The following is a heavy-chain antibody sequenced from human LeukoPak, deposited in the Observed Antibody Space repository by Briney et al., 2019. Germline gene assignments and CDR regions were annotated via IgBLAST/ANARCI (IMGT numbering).Heavy chain of an antibody. V-gene: IGHV3-73*01. CDR3: AKSYYDSSGYRGDFEY. CDR1: GFTFSGSA. D-gene: IGHD3-22*01. Sequence: PGGSLRLSCAASGFTFSGSAMHWVRQASGKGLEWVGRIRSKANSYATAYAASVKGRFTISRDNSNSKNTLYLQMNSLRAEDTAVYYCAKSYYDSSGYRGDFEYWGQGTLVTVSS. CDR2: IRSKANSYAT. J-gene: IGHJ4*02.